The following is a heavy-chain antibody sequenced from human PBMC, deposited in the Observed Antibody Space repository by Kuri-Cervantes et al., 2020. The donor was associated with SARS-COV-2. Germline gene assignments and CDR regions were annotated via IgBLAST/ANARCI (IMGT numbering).Heavy chain of an antibody. J-gene: IGHJ3*02. D-gene: IGHD6-19*01. V-gene: IGHV1-24*01. CDR2: FDPADGET. Sequence: ASVKVSCKVSGYTLAELSMHWVRQAPGKGLEWMGSFDPADGETIYAHNFQGRVNMAEDTSTDTAYMELSSLRSAGTAVYYCARGAVAGKHDAFDIWGQGTMVTVSS. CDR1: GYTLAELS. CDR3: ARGAVAGKHDAFDI.